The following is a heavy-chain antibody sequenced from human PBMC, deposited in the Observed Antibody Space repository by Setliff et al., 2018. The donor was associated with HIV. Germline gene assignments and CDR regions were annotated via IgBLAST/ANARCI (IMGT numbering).Heavy chain of an antibody. CDR1: YDTISTADYY. CDR2: VSYTGTT. Sequence: NPSETLSLTCTASYDTISTADYYWSWIRQPPGKGLEWIGFVSYTGTTRYSPSLKSRITISIDTSKNQFSLQLSSVTAADTAVYYCARLSTTSRDFDSWGQGTLVTVSS. CDR3: ARLSTTSRDFDS. J-gene: IGHJ4*02. V-gene: IGHV4-30-4*01. D-gene: IGHD3-10*01.